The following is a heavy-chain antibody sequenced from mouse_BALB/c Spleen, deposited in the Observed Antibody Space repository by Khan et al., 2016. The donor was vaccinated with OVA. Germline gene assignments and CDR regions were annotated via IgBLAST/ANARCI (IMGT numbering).Heavy chain of an antibody. D-gene: IGHD2-14*01. CDR1: GFSLTSYG. CDR2: IWSGGST. J-gene: IGHJ4*01. Sequence: VQLQESGPGLVQPSQSLSITCTVSGFSLTSYGVHWVRQSPGKGLEWLGVIWSGGSTDYNAAFISRLSISKDNSKSQVFFKMNSLQANDTAIYCGSRIFRCTTDYAMDYWGQGTSVTVSS. CDR3: SRIFRCTTDYAMDY. V-gene: IGHV2-2*02.